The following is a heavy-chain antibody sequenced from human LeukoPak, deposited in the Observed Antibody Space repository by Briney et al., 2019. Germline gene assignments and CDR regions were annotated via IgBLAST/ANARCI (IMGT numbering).Heavy chain of an antibody. CDR3: ARSPRVRGVIITGDAFDI. V-gene: IGHV3-33*01. Sequence: GGSLRLSCAASGFPFSSYGMHWVRQAPGKGLEWVAVIWYDGSNKYYADSVKGRFTISRDNSKNTLYLQMNSLRAEDTAVYYCARSPRVRGVIITGDAFDIWGQGTMVTVSS. J-gene: IGHJ3*02. D-gene: IGHD3-10*01. CDR2: IWYDGSNK. CDR1: GFPFSSYG.